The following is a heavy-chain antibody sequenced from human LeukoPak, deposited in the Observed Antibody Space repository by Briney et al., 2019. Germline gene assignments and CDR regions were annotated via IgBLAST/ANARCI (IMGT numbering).Heavy chain of an antibody. D-gene: IGHD3-22*01. J-gene: IGHJ2*01. CDR1: GFTFSSCD. CDR3: ARVPPERYDSSGYTDWYFDL. V-gene: IGHV3-13*01. Sequence: GGSLRLSCAASGFTFSSCDMHWVRQATGKGLEWVSAIGTAGDTYYPGSVKGRFTISRENAKNSLYLQMNSLRAGDTAVYYCARVPPERYDSSGYTDWYFDLWGRGTLVTVSS. CDR2: IGTAGDT.